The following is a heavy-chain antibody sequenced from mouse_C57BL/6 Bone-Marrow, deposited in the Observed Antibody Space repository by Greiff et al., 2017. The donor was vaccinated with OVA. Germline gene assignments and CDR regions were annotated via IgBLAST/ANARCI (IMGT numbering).Heavy chain of an antibody. CDR2: IWTGGGT. Sequence: VQRVESGPGLVAPSQSLSITCTVSGFSLTSYAISWVRQPPGKGLEWLGVIWTGGGTNYNSALKSRMSISKDNSKSQVFLKMNSLQTDDTARYYCARFYYGSLYYFDYWGQGTTLTVSS. J-gene: IGHJ2*01. CDR1: GFSLTSYA. CDR3: ARFYYGSLYYFDY. D-gene: IGHD1-1*01. V-gene: IGHV2-9-1*01.